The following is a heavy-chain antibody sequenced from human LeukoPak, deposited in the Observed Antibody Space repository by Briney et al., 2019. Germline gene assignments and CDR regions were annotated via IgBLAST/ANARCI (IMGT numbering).Heavy chain of an antibody. V-gene: IGHV4-30-4*08. D-gene: IGHD2-2*01. CDR1: GGSISSGDYY. CDR2: IYYTGNT. CDR3: ARTQTTYCSSTSCYVGWFDR. J-gene: IGHJ5*02. Sequence: NPSETLSLTCTVSGGSISSGDYYWGWIRQPPGKGLEWIGYIYYTGNTYYNPSLKSRVTISVDMSKNQFSLKLISVTAADTAVYHCARTQTTYCSSTSCYVGWFDRWGQGTLVTVSS.